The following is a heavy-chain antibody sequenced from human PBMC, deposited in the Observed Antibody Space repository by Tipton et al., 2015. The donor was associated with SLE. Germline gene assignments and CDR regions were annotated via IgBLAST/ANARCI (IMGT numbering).Heavy chain of an antibody. CDR1: GGSISSSSYY. J-gene: IGHJ4*02. CDR3: ARDFGRDFWSGYFD. V-gene: IGHV4-39*07. CDR2: IYYSGST. D-gene: IGHD3-3*01. Sequence: TLSLTCTVSGGSISSSSYYWGWIRQPPGKGLEWIGRIYYSGSTNYNPSLKSRVTISVDTSKNQFSLKLSSVTAADTAVYYCARDFGRDFWSGYFDWGQGTLVTVSS.